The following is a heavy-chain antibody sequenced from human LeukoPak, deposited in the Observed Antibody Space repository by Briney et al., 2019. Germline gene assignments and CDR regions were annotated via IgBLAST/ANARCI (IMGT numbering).Heavy chain of an antibody. J-gene: IGHJ4*02. V-gene: IGHV1-2*04. CDR1: RYTFTAYF. Sequence: GASVKVSCKASRYTFTAYFLHWLQRPPGQGFEWMGWINPNSGGPYHTQTFQDWVTMTRDTSISPAFMELSIFRPDDPAVYSFARAQSLTAPAGTFANSWGQGTLVTVSS. CDR3: ARAQSLTAPAGTFANS. D-gene: IGHD6-13*01. CDR2: INPNSGGP.